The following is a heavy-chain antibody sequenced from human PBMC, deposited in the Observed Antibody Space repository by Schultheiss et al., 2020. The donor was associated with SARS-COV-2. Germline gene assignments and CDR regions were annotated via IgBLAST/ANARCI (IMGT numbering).Heavy chain of an antibody. CDR3: ARDPYDSSGYYFDY. V-gene: IGHV3-21*01. J-gene: IGHJ4*02. CDR2: ISSSSSYI. CDR1: GFTFSSYS. D-gene: IGHD3-22*01. Sequence: GGSLRLSFAASGFTFSSYSMNWVRQAPGKGLEWVSSISSSSSYIYYADSVKGRFTISRDNAKNSLYLQMNSLRAEDTAVYYCARDPYDSSGYYFDYWGQGTLVTVSS.